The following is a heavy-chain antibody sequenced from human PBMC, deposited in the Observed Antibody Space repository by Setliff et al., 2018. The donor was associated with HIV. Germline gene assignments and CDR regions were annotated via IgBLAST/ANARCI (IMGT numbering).Heavy chain of an antibody. D-gene: IGHD6-19*01. J-gene: IGHJ6*04. CDR2: ISYDGSGK. V-gene: IGHV3-30*04. CDR1: GFTFSTSV. Sequence: GGSLRLSCAASGFTFSTSVMHWVRQAPGKGLEWVAVISYDGSGKTYGDSVKGRITISRDNSKNTLYLQMNSLRVDDTAVYWCTRALYSGAWYGMDVWGKGTTVTVSS. CDR3: TRALYSGAWYGMDV.